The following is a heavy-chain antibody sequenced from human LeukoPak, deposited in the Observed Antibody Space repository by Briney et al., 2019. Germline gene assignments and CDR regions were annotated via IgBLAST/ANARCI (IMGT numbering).Heavy chain of an antibody. D-gene: IGHD2-2*01. V-gene: IGHV3-21*04. CDR1: GFTFSDYS. CDR3: AKYLGVVPAALGSYFQH. Sequence: GGSLRLSCAASGFTFSDYSMNWVRQTPGKGLEWVASTSSGSSWIYYADSVRGRFTISRDNAKNSLYLQMNSLRAEDTAVYYCAKYLGVVPAALGSYFQHWGQGTLVTVSS. J-gene: IGHJ1*01. CDR2: TSSGSSWI.